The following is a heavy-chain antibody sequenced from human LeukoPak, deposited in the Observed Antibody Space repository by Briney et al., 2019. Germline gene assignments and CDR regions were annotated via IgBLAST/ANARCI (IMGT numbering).Heavy chain of an antibody. D-gene: IGHD3-10*01. CDR3: ARGGLVRGVIRYAFDY. V-gene: IGHV3-21*04. J-gene: IGHJ4*02. CDR2: ISSSSSYI. CDR1: GFTFSSYS. Sequence: GGSLRLSCAASGFTFSSYSMNWVRQAPGKGPEWVSSISSSSSYIYYADSVKGRFTISRDNSKNTLYLQMNNTKVEDTAVYYCARGGLVRGVIRYAFDYWGQGTLVTVSS.